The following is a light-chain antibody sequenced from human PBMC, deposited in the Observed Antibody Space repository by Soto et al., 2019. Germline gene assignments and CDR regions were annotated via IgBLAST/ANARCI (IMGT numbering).Light chain of an antibody. Sequence: QSVLTQPPSVSAAPGQKVTISCSGSSSNIENNYVFWYQQLPGTAPKLLIYDNDKRPSGIPDRFSGSKSGTSATLGITGLQTGDEADYYCATWDRSLSVGVFGGGTQLTVL. CDR1: SSNIENNY. CDR2: DND. CDR3: ATWDRSLSVGV. J-gene: IGLJ2*01. V-gene: IGLV1-51*01.